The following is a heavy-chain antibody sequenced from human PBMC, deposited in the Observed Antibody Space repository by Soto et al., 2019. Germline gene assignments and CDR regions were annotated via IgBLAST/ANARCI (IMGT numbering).Heavy chain of an antibody. CDR3: ARDGFLRYCSSTSCLNAFDI. Sequence: ASVKVSCKASGYTFTSYGISWVRQAPGQGLEWMGWISAYNGNTNYAQKLQGRVTMTTDTSTSTAYMELRSLRSDDTAVYYCARDGFLRYCSSTSCLNAFDIWGKGTMVTVSS. J-gene: IGHJ3*02. V-gene: IGHV1-18*01. CDR1: GYTFTSYG. D-gene: IGHD2-2*01. CDR2: ISAYNGNT.